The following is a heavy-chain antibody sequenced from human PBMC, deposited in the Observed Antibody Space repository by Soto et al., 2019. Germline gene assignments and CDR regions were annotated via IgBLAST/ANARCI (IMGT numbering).Heavy chain of an antibody. CDR1: GGTFSSYA. CDR2: IIPIFGTA. Sequence: SVKVSCKASGGTFSSYAISWVRQAPGQGLEWMGGIIPIFGTANYAQKFQGRVTITADESTSTAYMELSSLRSEDTAVYYCARDRYNWNYNYYYGMDVWGQGTTVTVSS. D-gene: IGHD1-20*01. V-gene: IGHV1-69*13. J-gene: IGHJ6*02. CDR3: ARDRYNWNYNYYYGMDV.